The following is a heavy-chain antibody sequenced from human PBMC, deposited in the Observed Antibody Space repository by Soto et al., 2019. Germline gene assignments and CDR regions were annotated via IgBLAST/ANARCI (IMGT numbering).Heavy chain of an antibody. CDR3: ASVEAEGYYGSGSYVDY. CDR1: GFTVSSNY. Sequence: EVQLVESGGGLVQPGGSLRLSCAASGFTVSSNYMSWVRQAPGKGLEWVSVIYSGGSTYYADSVKGRFTISRDNSKNTLYLQMYSLSAEDTAVYYCASVEAEGYYGSGSYVDYWGHASLVTVSS. J-gene: IGHJ4*01. V-gene: IGHV3-66*01. D-gene: IGHD3-10*01. CDR2: IYSGGST.